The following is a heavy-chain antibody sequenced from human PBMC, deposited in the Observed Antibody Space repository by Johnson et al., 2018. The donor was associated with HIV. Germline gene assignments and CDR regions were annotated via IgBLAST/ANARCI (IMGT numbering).Heavy chain of an antibody. CDR2: IWYDGNNK. V-gene: IGHV3-33*06. CDR3: AKEAYSSDAFDI. D-gene: IGHD2-21*01. J-gene: IGHJ3*02. CDR1: GFAFRSYG. Sequence: QMLLVESGGDMVQPGRSLRLSCAASGFAFRSYGMHWVRQAPGKGLEWVAVIWYDGNNKYYADSVKGRFTVSRDNSKNTLYLQMNSLRAEDTAVYYCAKEAYSSDAFDIWGQGTMVTVSS.